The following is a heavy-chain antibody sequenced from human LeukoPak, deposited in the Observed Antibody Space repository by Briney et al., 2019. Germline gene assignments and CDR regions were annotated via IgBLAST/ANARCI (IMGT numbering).Heavy chain of an antibody. Sequence: GASVKVSCKASGYTFTGYYMHWVRQAPGQGLEWMGGIIPIFGTANYAQKFQGRVTITADESTSTAYMELSSLRSEDTAVYYCARASYGDYLDYWGQGTLVTVSS. V-gene: IGHV1-69*13. CDR3: ARASYGDYLDY. CDR1: GYTFTGYY. D-gene: IGHD4-17*01. CDR2: IIPIFGTA. J-gene: IGHJ4*02.